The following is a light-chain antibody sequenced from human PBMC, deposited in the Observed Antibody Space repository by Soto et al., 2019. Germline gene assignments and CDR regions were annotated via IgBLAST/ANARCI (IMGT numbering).Light chain of an antibody. CDR1: QTISSW. CDR2: TAS. CDR3: QQTDSFPIT. J-gene: IGKJ1*01. V-gene: IGKV1-12*01. Sequence: DIQMTQSPSLLSASVGDRVTITCRASQTISSWLAWYQQKPGKAPNLLIYTASNLQSGVPSRFSGSGSGTHFTLTISSLQPEDFGTYYCQQTDSFPITFGQGTKVDIK.